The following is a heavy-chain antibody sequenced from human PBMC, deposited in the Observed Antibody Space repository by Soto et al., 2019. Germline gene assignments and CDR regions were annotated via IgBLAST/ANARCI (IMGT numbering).Heavy chain of an antibody. Sequence: QITVKESGPKLVKPSQTLTLTCAFSGFSLSTSGVGVGWVRQPPGKAPEWLALIYWDDDKRYRPSLKSRLSLTQDTSKDQVVFTMTNMDPVDTATYDCVHQDWNNNNYYFDLWGRGTLVTGSS. D-gene: IGHD4-4*01. V-gene: IGHV2-5*02. CDR2: IYWDDDK. J-gene: IGHJ2*01. CDR3: VHQDWNNNNYYFDL. CDR1: GFSLSTSGVG.